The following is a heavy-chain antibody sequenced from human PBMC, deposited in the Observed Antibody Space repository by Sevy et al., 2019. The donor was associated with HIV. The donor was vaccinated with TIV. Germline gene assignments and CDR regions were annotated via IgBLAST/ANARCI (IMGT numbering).Heavy chain of an antibody. V-gene: IGHV3-11*06. CDR2: ISSSSSYT. J-gene: IGHJ5*02. CDR3: AGIFTMVRATESNWFDP. Sequence: GGSLRLSCAASGFTFSDYYMSWIRQAPGKGLEWVSYISSSSSYTNYADSVKGRFTISRDNAKNSLYLQRNSLRAEDTAVYYCAGIFTMVRATESNWFDPWGQGTLVTVSS. D-gene: IGHD3-10*01. CDR1: GFTFSDYY.